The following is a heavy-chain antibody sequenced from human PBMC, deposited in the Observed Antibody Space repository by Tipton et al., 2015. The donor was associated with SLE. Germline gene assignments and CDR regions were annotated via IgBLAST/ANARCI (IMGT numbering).Heavy chain of an antibody. CDR3: ARGISRSYQHFFDY. CDR1: GGSISSYNHY. CDR2: ISYSGST. V-gene: IGHV4-39*01. D-gene: IGHD3-10*01. J-gene: IGHJ4*02. Sequence: TLSLTSIVSGGSISSYNHYWGWIRQPPGKGPEWIGSISYSGSTQYNASLKSRVTIFRDTSKNQFSLKLGSVTAADTAVYYCARGISRSYQHFFDYWGQGTLVTVSS.